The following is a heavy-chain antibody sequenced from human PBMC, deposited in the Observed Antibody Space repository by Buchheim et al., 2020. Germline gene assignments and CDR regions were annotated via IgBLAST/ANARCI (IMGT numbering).Heavy chain of an antibody. Sequence: QVQLVESGGGVVQPGGSLRLSCGVSGFTFRNYGMHWARQAPGKGLEWVAVISEDGRNKYYTDSVKGRFTISRDNFKSTVDLQINSVRREDTAVYYCVKSRSGYYPRNYYFYMHVWGKGTT. CDR1: GFTFRNYG. V-gene: IGHV3-30*18. CDR3: VKSRSGYYPRNYYFYMHV. J-gene: IGHJ6*03. D-gene: IGHD3-3*01. CDR2: ISEDGRNK.